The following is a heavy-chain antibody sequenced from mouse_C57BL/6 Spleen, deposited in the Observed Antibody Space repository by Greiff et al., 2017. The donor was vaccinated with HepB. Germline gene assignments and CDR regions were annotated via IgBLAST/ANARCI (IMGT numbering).Heavy chain of an antibody. CDR2: INPRNGGT. D-gene: IGHD4-1*02. J-gene: IGHJ4*01. CDR1: GYTFTSYW. Sequence: QVQLQQSGTELVKPGASVKLSCKASGYTFTSYWMHWVKQRPGQGLEWIGNINPRNGGTNYNEKFKSKATLTVDKSSSTAYMQLSSLTSEDSAVYYCARAIGTGEARDYWGQGTSVTVSA. CDR3: ARAIGTGEARDY. V-gene: IGHV1-53*01.